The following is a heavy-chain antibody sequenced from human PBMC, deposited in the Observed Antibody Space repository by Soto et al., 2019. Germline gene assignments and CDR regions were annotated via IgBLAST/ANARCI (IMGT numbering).Heavy chain of an antibody. CDR2: ISSSSSTI. CDR3: ARALGRVLRGVHFDY. D-gene: IGHD3-10*01. J-gene: IGHJ4*02. CDR1: GFTFSSYS. V-gene: IGHV3-48*02. Sequence: EVQLVESGGGLVQPGGSLRLSCAASGFTFSSYSMNWVRQDPGKGLEWVSYISSSSSTIYYADSVKGRFTISRDNAKNSPYLQMNSLRDEDTAVYYFARALGRVLRGVHFDYWGQGTLVTVSS.